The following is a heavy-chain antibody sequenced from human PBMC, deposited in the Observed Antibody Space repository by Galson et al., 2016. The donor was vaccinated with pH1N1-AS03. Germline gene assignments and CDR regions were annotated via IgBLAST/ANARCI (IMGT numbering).Heavy chain of an antibody. D-gene: IGHD3-22*01. CDR2: INWLGGST. CDR1: GFSFEDYG. J-gene: IGHJ4*02. CDR3: ARDFYDSSGYFKAPFDY. Sequence: SLRLSCAASGFSFEDYGMSWVRQAPGKGLEWVSGINWLGGSTGYADSVKGRFTISRDNAKKSLYLQMNSLRVKDTAFYYCARDFYDSSGYFKAPFDYWGQGALVTVSS. V-gene: IGHV3-20*04.